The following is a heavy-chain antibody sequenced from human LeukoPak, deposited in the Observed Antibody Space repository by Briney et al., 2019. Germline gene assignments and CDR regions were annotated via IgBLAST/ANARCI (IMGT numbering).Heavy chain of an antibody. CDR1: GASISSDSYY. CDR3: ARDMTGSGLNDAFDI. CDR2: IYSSGNT. Sequence: SQTLSLTCTVSGASISSDSYYWSWIRQPAGKGLEWIGRIYSSGNTNYNPALMSRVTISLDTSKNQLSLSLSSVTAADTAVYYCARDMTGSGLNDAFDIWGQGTMVTVSS. V-gene: IGHV4-61*02. J-gene: IGHJ3*02. D-gene: IGHD3-22*01.